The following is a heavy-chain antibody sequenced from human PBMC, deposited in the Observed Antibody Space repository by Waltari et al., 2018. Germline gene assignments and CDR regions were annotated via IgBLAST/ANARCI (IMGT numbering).Heavy chain of an antibody. CDR1: GFTVSSNY. V-gene: IGHV3-66*02. D-gene: IGHD6-19*01. J-gene: IGHJ4*02. CDR3: ARDRAVAGLTIDY. CDR2: IYSGGST. Sequence: EVQLVESGGGLVQPGGSLRLSCAASGFTVSSNYMSWVRQAPGKGLEWCSVIYSGGSTYYADSVKGRFTISRDNSKNTLYLQMNSLRAEDTAVYYCARDRAVAGLTIDYWGQGTLVTVSS.